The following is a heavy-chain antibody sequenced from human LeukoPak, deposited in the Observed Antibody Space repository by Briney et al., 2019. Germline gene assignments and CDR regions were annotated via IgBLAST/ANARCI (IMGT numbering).Heavy chain of an antibody. J-gene: IGHJ6*02. CDR2: IYHSGST. D-gene: IGHD3-10*01. CDR3: ARDRARQAVRARPGYYYGMDV. Sequence: SETLSLTCAVSGGSISSSNWWSWVRQPPGKGLEWIGEIYHSGSTNYNPSLKSRVTISVDKSKNQFSLKLSSVTAADTAVYYCARDRARQAVRARPGYYYGMDVWGQGTTVTVSS. V-gene: IGHV4-4*02. CDR1: GGSISSSNW.